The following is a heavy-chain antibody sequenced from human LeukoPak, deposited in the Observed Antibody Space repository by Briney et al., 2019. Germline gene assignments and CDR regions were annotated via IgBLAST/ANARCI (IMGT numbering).Heavy chain of an antibody. CDR2: ISGSGGST. CDR1: GFTFSSYA. J-gene: IGHJ4*02. V-gene: IGHV3-23*01. Sequence: GGSLRLSCAASGFTFSSYAMSWVRQAPGKGLEWVSAISGSGGSTYYADSVKGRFTISRDNSKNTLYLQMNSLRAEDTAVDHCASRAGAYSHPYDYWGQGTLVTVSS. CDR3: ASRAGAYSHPYDY. D-gene: IGHD4/OR15-4a*01.